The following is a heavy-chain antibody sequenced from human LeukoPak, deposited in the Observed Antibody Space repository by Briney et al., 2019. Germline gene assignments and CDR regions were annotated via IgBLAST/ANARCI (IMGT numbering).Heavy chain of an antibody. CDR1: GFTFTDYS. V-gene: IGHV3-23*01. CDR3: ARTTTEFDY. CDR2: ISAAGDTT. J-gene: IGHJ4*02. Sequence: GGSLRLSCAASGFTFTDYSLAWVRQAPGKGLEWVSTISAAGDTTYYADSLKGRFTISRDNSKNTLYLQMNSLRAEDTAVYYCARTTTEFDYWGQGTLVTVSS. D-gene: IGHD1-7*01.